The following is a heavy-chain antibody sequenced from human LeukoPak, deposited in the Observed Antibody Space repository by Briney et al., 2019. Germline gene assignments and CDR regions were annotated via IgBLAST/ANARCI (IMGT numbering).Heavy chain of an antibody. CDR3: ARDGYSSGARVFDY. V-gene: IGHV3-33*08. CDR2: IWYDGSNK. J-gene: IGHJ4*02. CDR1: GFNFDNYA. D-gene: IGHD6-19*01. Sequence: SGKSLTLSCVASGFNFDNYAMHWVRQPLGKGLEWVAVIWYDGSNKYYADSVKGRFTISRDNSKNTLYLQMNSLRAEDTAVYYCARDGYSSGARVFDYWGQGTLVTVSS.